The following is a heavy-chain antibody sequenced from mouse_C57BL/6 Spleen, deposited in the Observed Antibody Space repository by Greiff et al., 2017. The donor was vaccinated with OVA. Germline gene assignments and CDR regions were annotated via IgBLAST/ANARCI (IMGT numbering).Heavy chain of an antibody. D-gene: IGHD1-1*01. Sequence: VQLQQSGAELVKPGASVKMSCKASGYTFTSYWITWVKQRPGQGLEWIGDIYPGSGSTNYNEKFKSKATLTVDTSSSTAYMQLSSLTSEDSAVYYCARGEDYGSWIDYWGQGTTLTVSS. V-gene: IGHV1-55*01. CDR1: GYTFTSYW. CDR2: IYPGSGST. J-gene: IGHJ2*01. CDR3: ARGEDYGSWIDY.